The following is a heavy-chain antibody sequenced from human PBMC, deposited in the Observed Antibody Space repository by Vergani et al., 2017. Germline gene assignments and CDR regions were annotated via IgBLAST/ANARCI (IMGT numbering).Heavy chain of an antibody. CDR2: IRSKAYGGTT. D-gene: IGHD3-10*01. V-gene: IGHV3-49*05. CDR3: ARVTMVRGVTTFRYYYGMDV. Sequence: EVQLVESGGGLVKPGRSLRLSCTASGFTFGDYAMSWFRQAPGKGLEWVGFIRSKAYGGTTEYAASVKGRFTISRDDSKSIAYLQMNSLKTEDTAVYYCARVTMVRGVTTFRYYYGMDVWGQGTTVTVSS. CDR1: GFTFGDYA. J-gene: IGHJ6*02.